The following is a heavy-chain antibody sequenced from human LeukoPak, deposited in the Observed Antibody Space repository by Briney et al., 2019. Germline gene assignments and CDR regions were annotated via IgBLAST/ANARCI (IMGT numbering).Heavy chain of an antibody. D-gene: IGHD3-9*01. CDR2: ISGSGGST. V-gene: IGHV3-23*01. CDR1: GFTFSSYA. J-gene: IGHJ4*02. CDR3: AKGGRYDILTVNYIAY. Sequence: PGGSLRLSCAASGFTFSSYAMSWVRQAPGKGLEWVSAISGSGGSTYYADSVKGRFTISRDNSKNTLYLQMNSLRAEDPDVYYCAKGGRYDILTVNYIAYWGQGTLVTVSS.